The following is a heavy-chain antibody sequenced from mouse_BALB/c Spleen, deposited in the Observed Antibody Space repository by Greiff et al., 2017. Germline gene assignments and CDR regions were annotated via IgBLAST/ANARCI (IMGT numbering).Heavy chain of an antibody. J-gene: IGHJ2*01. Sequence: QVQLQQSGAELVKPGASVKLSCKASGYTFTSYYMYWVKQRPGQGLEWIGEINPSNGGTNFNEKFKSKATLTVDKSSSTAYMQLSSLTSEDSAVYYCTRNYGSSCYFDYWGQGTTLTVSS. CDR2: INPSNGGT. CDR3: TRNYGSSCYFDY. D-gene: IGHD1-1*01. V-gene: IGHV1S81*02. CDR1: GYTFTSYY.